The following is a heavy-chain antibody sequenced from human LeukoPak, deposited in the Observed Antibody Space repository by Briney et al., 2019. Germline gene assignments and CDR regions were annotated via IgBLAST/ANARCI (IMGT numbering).Heavy chain of an antibody. J-gene: IGHJ4*02. CDR3: AKDDNYYGSGSYQDY. Sequence: GGSLRLSCAASGFTFSSYAMSWVRQAPGKGLEWVSAISGSGGSTYYADSVKGRFTISRDNSKNTLYLQMNSLRVEDTAVYYCAKDDNYYGSGSYQDYWGQGTLVTVSS. CDR1: GFTFSSYA. CDR2: ISGSGGST. V-gene: IGHV3-23*01. D-gene: IGHD3-10*01.